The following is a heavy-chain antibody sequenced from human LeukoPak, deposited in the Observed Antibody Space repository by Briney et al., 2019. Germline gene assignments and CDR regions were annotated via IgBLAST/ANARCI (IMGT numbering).Heavy chain of an antibody. CDR3: AKERVTTG. Sequence: PGGSLSLFCGASGVIFSSYVMSWVRQAPGKGLEWVSSISGSGDTTYYADSEKGRFTISRDNSKNTLYLQMNSLRAEDTAIYYCAKERVTTGWGQGTLVTVSS. CDR1: GVIFSSYV. V-gene: IGHV3-23*01. D-gene: IGHD4-11*01. CDR2: ISGSGDTT. J-gene: IGHJ4*02.